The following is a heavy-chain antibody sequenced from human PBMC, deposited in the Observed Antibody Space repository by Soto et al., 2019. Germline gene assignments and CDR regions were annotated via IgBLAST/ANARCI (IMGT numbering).Heavy chain of an antibody. CDR1: GFTFDDYA. CDR2: ISWNSGSI. V-gene: IGHV3-9*01. D-gene: IGHD3-10*01. J-gene: IGHJ4*02. Sequence: EVQLVESGGGLVQPGRSLRLSCAASGFTFDDYAMHWVRQAPGKGLEWVSGISWNSGSIGYADSVKGRFTISRDNAKNSLDLQMNSLRGEDTALYYCAKDVYPMPSGVVSDYWGQGTLVTVSS. CDR3: AKDVYPMPSGVVSDY.